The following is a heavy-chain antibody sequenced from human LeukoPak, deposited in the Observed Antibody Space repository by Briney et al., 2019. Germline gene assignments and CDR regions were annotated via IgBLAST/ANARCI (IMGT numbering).Heavy chain of an antibody. CDR2: MNGNSGDT. CDR3: VRGRFIAGAGD. J-gene: IGHJ1*01. D-gene: IGHD1-26*01. V-gene: IGHV1-8*02. Sequence: ASVKVSCKASGYTFTSYYMHWVRQATGQGLEWMGWMNGNSGDTGYAQKFQGRVTMTRNTSISTAYMELSNLRSEDTAVYYCVRGRFIAGAGDWGQGTPVTVPS. CDR1: GYTFTSYY.